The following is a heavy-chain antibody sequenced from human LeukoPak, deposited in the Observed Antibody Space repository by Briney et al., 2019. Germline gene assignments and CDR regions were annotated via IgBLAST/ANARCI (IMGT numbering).Heavy chain of an antibody. Sequence: GGSLRLSCAASGFSFSSYSMNWVRRAPGRGLEWVSYISSRSTIYYADSVRGRFTISRDNAENSLFLQMNSLRAEDTAVYYCASSERYSSSCYGPVDYWGQGTLVTVSS. CDR3: ASSERYSSSCYGPVDY. CDR1: GFSFSSYS. CDR2: ISSRSTI. J-gene: IGHJ4*02. D-gene: IGHD6-13*01. V-gene: IGHV3-48*01.